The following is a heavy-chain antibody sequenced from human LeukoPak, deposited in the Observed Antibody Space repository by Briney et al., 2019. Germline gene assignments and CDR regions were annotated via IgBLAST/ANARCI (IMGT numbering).Heavy chain of an antibody. CDR1: GFTFSSYG. V-gene: IGHV3-30*03. J-gene: IGHJ5*01. CDR2: ISYAGSNK. CDR3: ARSSAGSFAWFDS. D-gene: IGHD1-26*01. Sequence: GGSLRLSCVASGFTFSSYGMHWVRQAPGKGLEWVALISYAGSNKYYADSVKGRFTISRDTSKNTLYLQMNSLRVEDTAVYYCARSSAGSFAWFDSWGQGTLVSVSS.